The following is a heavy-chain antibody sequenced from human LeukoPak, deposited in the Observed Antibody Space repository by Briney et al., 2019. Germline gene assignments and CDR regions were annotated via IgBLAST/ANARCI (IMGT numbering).Heavy chain of an antibody. V-gene: IGHV3-23*01. CDR1: GFTLISSP. D-gene: IGHD3-16*01. Sequence: PGGSLRLSCADSGFTLISSPLCWVRQAPGKGLEWVSGITSSGGDTAYADSVKGRFTSYRDNSKYIVYLQMNSLRVDDTAVYYCSKKSFGHYPFGHWGQGTLVTVSS. CDR3: SKKSFGHYPFGH. CDR2: ITSSGGDT. J-gene: IGHJ4*02.